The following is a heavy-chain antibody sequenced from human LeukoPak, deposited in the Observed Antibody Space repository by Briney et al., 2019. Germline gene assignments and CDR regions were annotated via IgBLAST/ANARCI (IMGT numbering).Heavy chain of an antibody. CDR2: IYYSGST. Sequence: SSETLSLTCTVSGGSISTYYCTWIRQPPGKGLEWIGNIYYSGSTNYNPSLKSRVTISLDTSKNQFSLKLTSVTAADTAVYYCARAVEATQGGHYYYYYMDVWGKGATVTVSS. D-gene: IGHD1-26*01. V-gene: IGHV4-59*01. J-gene: IGHJ6*03. CDR1: GGSISTYY. CDR3: ARAVEATQGGHYYYYYMDV.